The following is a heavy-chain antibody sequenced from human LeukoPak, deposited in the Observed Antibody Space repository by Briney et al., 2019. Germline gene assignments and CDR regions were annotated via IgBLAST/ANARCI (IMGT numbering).Heavy chain of an antibody. CDR2: ISSSGSTI. CDR1: GFTFSDYY. V-gene: IGHV3-11*01. CDR3: AKLKHVVAAVDY. D-gene: IGHD2-15*01. Sequence: GGSLRLSCAASGFTFSDYYMSWIRQAPGKGLEWVSYISSSGSTIYYADSVKGRFTISRDNSKNTLYLQMNSLRAEDTAVYYCAKLKHVVAAVDYWGQGTLVTVSS. J-gene: IGHJ4*02.